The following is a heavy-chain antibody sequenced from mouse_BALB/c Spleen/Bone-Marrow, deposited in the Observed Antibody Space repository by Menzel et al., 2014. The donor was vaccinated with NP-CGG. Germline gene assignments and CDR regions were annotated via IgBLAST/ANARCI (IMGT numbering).Heavy chain of an antibody. CDR1: GFSFNSYG. Sequence: EVQLVESGGGLVKSGGSLKLSCAASGFSFNSYGMSWVRQTPEKRLEWVATISGGGSYTFYPDSVKGRFTISRDNAKNNLYLQLSSLRSEDTALYYCARHAYYDQTEVSFVYCGQGTLVTVSA. CDR3: ARHAYYDQTEVSFVY. D-gene: IGHD2-4*01. V-gene: IGHV5-9-2*01. J-gene: IGHJ3*01. CDR2: ISGGGSYT.